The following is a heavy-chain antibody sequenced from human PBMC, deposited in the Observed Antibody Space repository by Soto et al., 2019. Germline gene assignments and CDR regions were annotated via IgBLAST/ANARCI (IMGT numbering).Heavy chain of an antibody. Sequence: PSETLSLTCDVFGGSISGTNWWTWVRQPPGKGLQWIGEVYHSGSTHYNSSLKSRVTISIDKSKNQFSLKLSSVTAADTAVYYCAAQWLRPKYFAFWGQGILVTVSS. V-gene: IGHV4-4*02. D-gene: IGHD5-12*01. CDR3: AAQWLRPKYFAF. CDR2: VYHSGST. J-gene: IGHJ4*02. CDR1: GGSISGTNW.